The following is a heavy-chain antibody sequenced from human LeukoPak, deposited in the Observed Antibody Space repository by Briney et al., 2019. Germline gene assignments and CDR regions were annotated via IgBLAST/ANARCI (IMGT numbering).Heavy chain of an antibody. CDR3: ARLPYYYGSGSYYYYGMDV. CDR1: GNSFTSYW. J-gene: IGHJ6*02. V-gene: IGHV5-51*01. Sequence: RGESLKISCKGSGNSFTSYWIGWVRQMPGKGLEWMGIIYPGDSDTRYSPSFQGQVTISADKSISTAYLQWSSLKASDTAMYYCARLPYYYGSGSYYYYGMDVWGQGTTVTVSS. CDR2: IYPGDSDT. D-gene: IGHD3-10*01.